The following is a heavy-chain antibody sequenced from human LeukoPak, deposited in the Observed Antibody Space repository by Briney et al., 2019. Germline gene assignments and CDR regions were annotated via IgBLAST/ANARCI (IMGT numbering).Heavy chain of an antibody. Sequence: GGSLRLSCATSGFTFSAYSMNWVRQAPGKGLEWVSSISGSSIYINYADSVKGRFTISSDNAKNSLYLQMNSLRAEDTAVYYCARALYDSSGYYFDYWGQGTLVTVSS. D-gene: IGHD3-22*01. J-gene: IGHJ4*02. CDR3: ARALYDSSGYYFDY. CDR1: GFTFSAYS. V-gene: IGHV3-21*01. CDR2: ISGSSIYI.